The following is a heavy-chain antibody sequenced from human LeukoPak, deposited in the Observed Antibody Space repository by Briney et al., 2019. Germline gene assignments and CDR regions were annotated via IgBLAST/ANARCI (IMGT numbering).Heavy chain of an antibody. J-gene: IGHJ4*02. D-gene: IGHD5/OR15-5a*01. Sequence: ASVTVSCKASAYTFSTYGISWVRQAPGQGLEWMGWISGYSGNVNYAQNFQGRVTMTTVSSTTTAYMELRSLRSDDTAVYYCARPVVSGNFDYWGQGTLVTVSS. V-gene: IGHV1-18*01. CDR3: ARPVVSGNFDY. CDR1: AYTFSTYG. CDR2: ISGYSGNV.